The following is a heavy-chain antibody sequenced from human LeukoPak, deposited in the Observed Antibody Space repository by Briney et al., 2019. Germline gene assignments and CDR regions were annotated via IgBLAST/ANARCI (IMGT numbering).Heavy chain of an antibody. CDR1: EDSFTNSW. J-gene: IGHJ4*02. V-gene: IGHV5-51*01. Sequence: GESLKISCQVSEDSFTNSWIGWVRQMPGQGLEWMGMIYPGDSDTIYSPSFQGQVKLSADKSTSTAYLQWSSLTASDTAIYYCARHVSYSNLVPVYYFDYWGRGAQVIVSA. CDR2: IYPGDSDT. CDR3: ARHVSYSNLVPVYYFDY. D-gene: IGHD4-11*01.